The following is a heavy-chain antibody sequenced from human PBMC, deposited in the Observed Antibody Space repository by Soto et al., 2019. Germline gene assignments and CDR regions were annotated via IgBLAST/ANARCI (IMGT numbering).Heavy chain of an antibody. J-gene: IGHJ4*02. CDR3: AKRRRRCSTTSCRGGFDY. D-gene: IGHD2-2*01. V-gene: IGHV3-NL1*01. Sequence: PGGSLRLSCAASGFTFSSYGMHWVRQAPGKGLEWVSTISGDGYGSDYADSVKGRFTVSRHNSKNTLYLQMNSLRAEDTAVYYCAKRRRRCSTTSCRGGFDYWGQGTLVTVSS. CDR1: GFTFSSYG. CDR2: ISGDGYGS.